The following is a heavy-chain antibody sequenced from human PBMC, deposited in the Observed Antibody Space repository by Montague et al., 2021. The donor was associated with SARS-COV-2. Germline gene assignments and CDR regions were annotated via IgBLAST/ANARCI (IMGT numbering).Heavy chain of an antibody. CDR1: GGSISSSSYY. J-gene: IGHJ4*02. V-gene: IGHV4-39*01. Sequence: SETLSLTCTVSGGSISSSSYYWGWIRQLPGKGLEWIGSIYYSGSTYYNPSLKSRVTISVDTSKNQFSLKLSSVTAADTAVYYCARHKRWRIAAAGRDFDYWGQGTLVTVSS. D-gene: IGHD6-13*01. CDR2: IYYSGST. CDR3: ARHKRWRIAAAGRDFDY.